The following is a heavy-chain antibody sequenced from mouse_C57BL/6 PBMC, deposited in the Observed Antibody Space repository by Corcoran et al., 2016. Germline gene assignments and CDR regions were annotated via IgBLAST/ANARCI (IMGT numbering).Heavy chain of an antibody. D-gene: IGHD2-3*01. V-gene: IGHV1-26*01. CDR3: ARSGDGYYYFDY. J-gene: IGHJ3*01. CDR2: INPNNGGT. CDR1: GYTFTDYY. Sequence: EVQLQQFGPELVKPGASVKISCKASGYTFTDYYMNWVKQSHGKSLEWIGDINPNNGGTSYNQKFKGKATLTVDKSSSTAYMELRSLTSEDSAVYYCARSGDGYYYFDYWGQGTLVTVSA.